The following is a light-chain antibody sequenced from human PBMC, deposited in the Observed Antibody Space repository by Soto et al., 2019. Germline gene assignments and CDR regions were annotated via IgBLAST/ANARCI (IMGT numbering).Light chain of an antibody. J-gene: IGLJ1*01. CDR1: SPNTGSNT. CDR2: SDN. CDR3: AAWDDSLSGYV. Sequence: QAVVTQPPSASGTPGQRVTISCWGSSPNTGSNTVNWYQHLPGTAPKLLIFSDNERLSGVPDRFSGSKSGTSASLTIRALQSGDEADYYCAAWDDSLSGYVFGTGTKLTVL. V-gene: IGLV1-44*01.